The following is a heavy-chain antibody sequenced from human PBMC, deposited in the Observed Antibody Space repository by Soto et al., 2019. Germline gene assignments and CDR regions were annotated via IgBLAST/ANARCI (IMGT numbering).Heavy chain of an antibody. D-gene: IGHD5-18*01. CDR3: ARSLEDTYGGYYEYALDV. J-gene: IGHJ6*02. CDR2: ISYSGSI. V-gene: IGHV4-31*03. CDR1: GGSIRSVGYY. Sequence: QVQLQESGPGLVKPSQTLSLTCTVSGGSIRSVGYYWCWLRQHPGKGLELIGYISYSGSIYSNPSLKNRVTISVDTSKNQFSLRLNSVTVADTAVYYSARSLEDTYGGYYEYALDVWGQGTTVTVSS.